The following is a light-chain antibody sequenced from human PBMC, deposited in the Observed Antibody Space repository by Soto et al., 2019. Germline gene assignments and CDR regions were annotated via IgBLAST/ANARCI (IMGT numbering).Light chain of an antibody. CDR3: QSYDSSLSGGV. CDR1: SSKIGARYD. J-gene: IGLJ1*01. Sequence: QSVLTQPPSVSGAPGQRVTISCTGSSSKIGARYDVHWYQHLPGTAPKLLIYGDINRPSGVPDRFSGSKSGTSASLAITGLQAEDEADYYCQSYDSSLSGGVFGTGPKVTVL. V-gene: IGLV1-40*01. CDR2: GDI.